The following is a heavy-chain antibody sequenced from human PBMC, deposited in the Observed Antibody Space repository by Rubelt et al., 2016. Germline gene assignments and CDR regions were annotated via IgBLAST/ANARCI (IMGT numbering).Heavy chain of an antibody. CDR3: ARETAYYDYVWGSYTTDYWYFDL. J-gene: IGHJ2*01. V-gene: IGHV4-59*12. CDR2: SGST. Sequence: SGSTNYNPSLKSRVTISVDTSKNQFSLKLSSVTAADTAVYYCARETAYYDYVWGSYTTDYWYFDLWGRGTLVTVSS. D-gene: IGHD3-16*01.